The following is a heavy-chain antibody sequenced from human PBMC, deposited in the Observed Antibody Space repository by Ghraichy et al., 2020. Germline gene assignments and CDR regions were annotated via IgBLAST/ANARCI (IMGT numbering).Heavy chain of an antibody. CDR1: GFTFKTAW. V-gene: IGHV3-15*01. CDR3: AADVPDRGGGEYDY. D-gene: IGHD3-16*01. J-gene: IGHJ4*02. CDR2: IKSKDGGETT. Sequence: GGSLRLSCAASGFTFKTAWMSWIRLAPGKGLESVGLIKSKDGGETTHYPAPVEGRFSLSRDDSKNTVSLQMNSLKTEDTAVYYCAADVPDRGGGEYDYWGQGIVVTVSS.